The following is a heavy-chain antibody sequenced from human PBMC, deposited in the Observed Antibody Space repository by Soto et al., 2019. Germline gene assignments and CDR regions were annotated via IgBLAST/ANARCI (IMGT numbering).Heavy chain of an antibody. CDR3: ASQRNTVITQDYFDY. CDR2: VYYRGRS. Sequence: SETLSLTCTVSGGSVTNSSYYWGWIRQSPGKGLEWIGSVYYRGRSYSKSSVKSRVTISVDTSKNQFSLNLNSVTASDTAVYFCASQRNTVITQDYFDYWGPGALVTVYS. J-gene: IGHJ4*02. V-gene: IGHV4-39*01. D-gene: IGHD1-20*01. CDR1: GGSVTNSSYY.